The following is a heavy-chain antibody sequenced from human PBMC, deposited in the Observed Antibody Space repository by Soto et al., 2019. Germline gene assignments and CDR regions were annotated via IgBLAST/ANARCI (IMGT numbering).Heavy chain of an antibody. CDR2: IYWDDDK. D-gene: IGHD2-15*01. CDR3: AHRRSYCSGGSCYSGFDY. Sequence: QITLKESGPTLVKPTQTLTLTCTFSGFSLSTSGVGVGGIRQPPGKAREWLALIYWDDDKRYSPSLKSRLTITKATSEKQGVLTMTNMDPLDTATYYCAHRRSYCSGGSCYSGFDYWGQGTLVTVSS. J-gene: IGHJ4*02. V-gene: IGHV2-5*02. CDR1: GFSLSTSGVG.